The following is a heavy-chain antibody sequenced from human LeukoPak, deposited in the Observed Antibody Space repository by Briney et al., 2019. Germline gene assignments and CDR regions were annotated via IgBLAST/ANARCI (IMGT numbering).Heavy chain of an antibody. J-gene: IGHJ3*02. CDR3: ARDVGDCSGGSCYCDAFDI. CDR2: IYHSGST. V-gene: IGHV4-34*01. D-gene: IGHD2-15*01. Sequence: PSETLSLTCAVYGGSFSGYYWSWIRQPPGKGREWIWEIYHSGSTNYNLSLKSRVTISVDTSKNQFSLMLSSVTAADTAVYYCARDVGDCSGGSCYCDAFDIWGQGTMVT. CDR1: GGSFSGYY.